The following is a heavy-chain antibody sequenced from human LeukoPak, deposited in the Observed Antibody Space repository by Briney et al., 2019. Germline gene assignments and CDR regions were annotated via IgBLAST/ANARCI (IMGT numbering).Heavy chain of an antibody. CDR1: GFTFSSYA. D-gene: IGHD6-13*01. CDR3: AKVRSGDIAAALNY. J-gene: IGHJ4*02. CDR2: ISGSGDNT. V-gene: IGHV3-23*01. Sequence: GGSLRLSCAASGFTFSSYAMNWVRQAPGKGLEWVSGISGSGDNTYYADSVKGRFTISRDNSKNTLFLQMNSLRAEDTAVYYCAKVRSGDIAAALNYWGQGTLVPVPS.